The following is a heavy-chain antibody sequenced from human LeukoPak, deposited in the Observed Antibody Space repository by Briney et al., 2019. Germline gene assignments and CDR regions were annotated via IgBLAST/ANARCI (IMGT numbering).Heavy chain of an antibody. CDR2: INPNSGGT. D-gene: IGHD2-2*01. J-gene: IGHJ4*02. V-gene: IGHV1-2*02. Sequence: AASVKVSCKASGYTFTGYYMHWVRQAPGQGLEWTGWINPNSGGTNYAQKSQGRVTMTRDTSISTAYMELSRLRSDDTAVYYCARLTVPAATVGDYWGQGTLVTVSS. CDR3: ARLTVPAATVGDY. CDR1: GYTFTGYY.